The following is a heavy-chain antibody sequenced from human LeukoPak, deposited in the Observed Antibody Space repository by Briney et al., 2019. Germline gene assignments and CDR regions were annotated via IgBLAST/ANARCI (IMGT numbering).Heavy chain of an antibody. J-gene: IGHJ4*02. CDR2: IKQDGSAK. CDR1: GSTFRSFW. CDR3: ARVHGGYPFDH. Sequence: PGGSLRLSCAASGSTFRSFWMTWVRQAPGKGLEWVANIKQDGSAKYYVDSVKGRFTISRDNAKSSMYLQMNSLRAEDMAVYYCARVHGGYPFDHWGQGTLVTVSS. V-gene: IGHV3-7*01. D-gene: IGHD2-15*01.